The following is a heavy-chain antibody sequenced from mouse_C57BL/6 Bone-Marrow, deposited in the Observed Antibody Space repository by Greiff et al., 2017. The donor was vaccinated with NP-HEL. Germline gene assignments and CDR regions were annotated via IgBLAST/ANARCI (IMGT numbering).Heavy chain of an antibody. CDR3: ARPGYGNYVAMDY. D-gene: IGHD2-10*02. CDR2: IDPSDSET. Sequence: VQLQQPGAELVRPGSSVKLSCKASGYTFTSYWMHWVKQRPIQGLEWIGNIDPSDSETHYNQKFKDKATLTVDKSSSTAYMQLSSLTSEDSAVYYCARPGYGNYVAMDYWGQGTSVTVSS. CDR1: GYTFTSYW. J-gene: IGHJ4*01. V-gene: IGHV1-52*01.